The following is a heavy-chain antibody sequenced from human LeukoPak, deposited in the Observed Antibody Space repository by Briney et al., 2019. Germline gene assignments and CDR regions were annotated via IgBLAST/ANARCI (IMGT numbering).Heavy chain of an antibody. D-gene: IGHD6-19*01. CDR3: AKDVVAVAGTTFFDY. CDR2: ISWNSGSI. V-gene: IGHV3-9*01. J-gene: IGHJ4*02. Sequence: PGRSLRLSCAASGFTFDDYAMPWVRQAPGKGLEWVSGISWNSGSIGYADSVKGRFTISRDIAKNSLYLQMNSLRAEDTALYYCAKDVVAVAGTTFFDYWGQGTLVTVSS. CDR1: GFTFDDYA.